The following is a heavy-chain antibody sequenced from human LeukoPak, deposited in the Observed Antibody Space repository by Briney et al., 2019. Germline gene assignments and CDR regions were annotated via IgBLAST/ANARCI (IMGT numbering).Heavy chain of an antibody. Sequence: GESLKISCKGPGYSFTSYWIGCVRQMPGKGLEWMGIIYPGDSDTRYSPSFQGQVTISADKSIRTAYLQWSSLKASDTAMYYCARHGGSGWLPFDYWGQGTLVTVSS. CDR3: ARHGGSGWLPFDY. CDR2: IYPGDSDT. J-gene: IGHJ4*02. CDR1: GYSFTSYW. D-gene: IGHD6-19*01. V-gene: IGHV5-51*01.